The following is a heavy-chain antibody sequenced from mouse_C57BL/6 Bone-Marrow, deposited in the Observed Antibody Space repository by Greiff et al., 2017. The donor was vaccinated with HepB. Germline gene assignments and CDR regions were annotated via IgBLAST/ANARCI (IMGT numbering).Heavy chain of an antibody. D-gene: IGHD3-2*02. CDR1: GYTFTDYN. V-gene: IGHV1-18*01. CDR2: INPNNGGT. J-gene: IGHJ3*01. CDR3: AGRQTAQASAWFAY. Sequence: EVQLQQSGPELVKPGASVKIPCKASGYTFTDYNMDWVKQSHGKSLEWIGDINPNNGGTIYNQKFKGKATLTVDKSSSTAYMELRSLTSEDTAVYYCAGRQTAQASAWFAYWGRGALVTVSA.